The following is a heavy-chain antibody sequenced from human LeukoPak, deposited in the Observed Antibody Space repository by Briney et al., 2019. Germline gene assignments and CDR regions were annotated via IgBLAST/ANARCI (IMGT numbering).Heavy chain of an antibody. CDR3: ARGGFYCGGDCYVDY. CDR1: GGSFSLYY. CDR2: INHSGST. V-gene: IGHV4-34*01. Sequence: SETLSLTCAVYGGSFSLYYWSWIRQPPGKGLEWIGEINHSGSTNYNPSLKSRVTISVDTSKNQFSLRLSSVTAADTAVYYCARGGFYCGGDCYVDYWGQGTLVTVSS. D-gene: IGHD2-21*02. J-gene: IGHJ4*02.